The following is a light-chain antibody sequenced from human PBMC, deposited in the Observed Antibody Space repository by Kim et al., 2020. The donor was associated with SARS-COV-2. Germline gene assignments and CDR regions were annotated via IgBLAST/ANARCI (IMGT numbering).Light chain of an antibody. V-gene: IGLV1-44*01. CDR3: AAWDDTLNVWV. CDR1: SSKIGSTA. CDR2: TND. J-gene: IGLJ3*02. Sequence: QPVLTQPPSASGTPGQRVTISCSGSSSKIGSTAVNWYQQLPGTAPKLLIYTNDQRPSGVPDRFSGSKSGTSASLAISGLQSEDEADYYCAAWDDTLNVWVFGGGTQLTVL.